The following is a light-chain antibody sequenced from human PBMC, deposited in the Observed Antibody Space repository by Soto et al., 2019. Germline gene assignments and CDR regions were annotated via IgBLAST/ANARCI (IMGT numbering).Light chain of an antibody. CDR2: GAS. Sequence: EIVMTQSPATLSVSPGERATLSCRASQSVSSNLAWYQQKPGQAPRLLIYGASTRATGIPARFSGSGSGTEFTLTISSLQSEDFAIYYCQQRSSWPITFGPGTKVDIK. J-gene: IGKJ3*01. CDR3: QQRSSWPIT. CDR1: QSVSSN. V-gene: IGKV3-15*01.